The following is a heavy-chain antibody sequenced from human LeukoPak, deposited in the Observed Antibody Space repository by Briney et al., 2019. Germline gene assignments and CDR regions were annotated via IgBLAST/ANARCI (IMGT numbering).Heavy chain of an antibody. V-gene: IGHV1-2*02. J-gene: IGHJ1*01. CDR1: GYTFTDYH. CDR3: ARVRAIAATGTGARYFQD. CDR2: NNPNSGGT. D-gene: IGHD1-1*01. Sequence: GASVKVSCKASGYTFTDYHIYWMRQAPGQGLEWMGWNNPNSGGTNYAQKFQGRVTMTRDTSTNTAYMKLSRLRSDDTAVYFCARVRAIAATGTGARYFQDWGQGTLVTVSS.